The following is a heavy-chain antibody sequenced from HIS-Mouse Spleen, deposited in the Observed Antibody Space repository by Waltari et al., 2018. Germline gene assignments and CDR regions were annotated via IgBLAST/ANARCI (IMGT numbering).Heavy chain of an antibody. J-gene: IGHJ2*01. CDR1: GGSISSSSYY. CDR2: IYSSGST. CDR3: AREIPYSSSWYDGYFDL. D-gene: IGHD6-13*01. Sequence: QLQLQESGPGLVKPSETLSPTCTVSGGSISSSSYYWASTRQPPGKGLGWFGSIYSSGSTYYNPALKSRVTISGDTSKTQFSLKPSSVTAADTAVYYCAREIPYSSSWYDGYFDLWGRGTRVTVSS. V-gene: IGHV4-39*07.